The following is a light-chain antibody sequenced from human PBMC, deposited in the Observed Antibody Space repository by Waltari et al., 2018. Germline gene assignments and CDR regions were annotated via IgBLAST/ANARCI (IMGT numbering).Light chain of an antibody. Sequence: EIVLTQSPATLSLSPGERATLSCRASQSVSSYLAWYQQKPGQAPRLLIYDASNRATGIPARFSGCGSGTDFTLTISSLEPEDFAVYYCQQRSNWLMYTFGQGTKLEIK. J-gene: IGKJ2*01. CDR3: QQRSNWLMYT. CDR2: DAS. V-gene: IGKV3-11*01. CDR1: QSVSSY.